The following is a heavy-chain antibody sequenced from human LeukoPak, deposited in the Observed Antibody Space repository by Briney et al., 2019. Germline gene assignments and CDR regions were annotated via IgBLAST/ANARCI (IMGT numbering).Heavy chain of an antibody. Sequence: GASVKVSCKASGYTFTGHYMHWVRQAPGQGLEWMGWINPKNAGTNFAQRFQGRVTMTRDKSIRTAYMELSRLTSDDTAVYYCARNIWFGESADAFDIWGQGTMVTVSS. CDR2: INPKNAGT. CDR3: ARNIWFGESADAFDI. V-gene: IGHV1-2*02. J-gene: IGHJ3*02. CDR1: GYTFTGHY. D-gene: IGHD3-10*01.